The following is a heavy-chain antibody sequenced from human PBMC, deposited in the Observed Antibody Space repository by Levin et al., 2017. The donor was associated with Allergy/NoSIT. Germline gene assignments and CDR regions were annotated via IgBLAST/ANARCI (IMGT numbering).Heavy chain of an antibody. CDR3: ARYESSPAYSSSWYNSYYYYYGMDV. CDR2: IWYDGSNK. J-gene: IGHJ6*02. Sequence: GESLKISCAASGFTFSSYGMHWVRQAPGKGLEWVAVIWYDGSNKYYADSVKGRFTISRDNSKNTLYLQMNSLRAEDTAVYYCARYESSPAYSSSWYNSYYYYYGMDVWGQGTTVTVSS. V-gene: IGHV3-33*01. D-gene: IGHD6-13*01. CDR1: GFTFSSYG.